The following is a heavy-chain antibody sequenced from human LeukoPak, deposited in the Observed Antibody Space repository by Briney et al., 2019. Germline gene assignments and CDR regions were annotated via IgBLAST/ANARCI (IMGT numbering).Heavy chain of an antibody. D-gene: IGHD2-15*01. CDR2: IYHSGST. Sequence: PSGTLSLTCAVSGDSISSNNWWSWVRQPPGKGLEWIGEIYHSGSTNYNPSLKSRVTISVDKSNNQFSLKLRSVTAADTAVYYCAGIVVVVAATLPAFDIWGQGTMVTVSS. CDR3: AGIVVVVAATLPAFDI. CDR1: GDSISSNNW. V-gene: IGHV4-4*02. J-gene: IGHJ3*02.